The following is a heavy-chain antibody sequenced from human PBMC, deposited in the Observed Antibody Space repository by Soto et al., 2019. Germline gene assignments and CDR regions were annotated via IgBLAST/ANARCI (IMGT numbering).Heavy chain of an antibody. J-gene: IGHJ6*02. V-gene: IGHV1-69*13. CDR1: GGNFSCYA. D-gene: IGHD6-13*01. Sequence: SVKVSCKFSGGNFSCYAINWVRQAPGQRREWMGGIIPIFGTANYAHKFQGRVTITADESTSTAYMELSSRRSEDTAVYYCARGMYSSSWYGYYYYGMDVWGQGTTVTVSS. CDR3: ARGMYSSSWYGYYYYGMDV. CDR2: IIPIFGTA.